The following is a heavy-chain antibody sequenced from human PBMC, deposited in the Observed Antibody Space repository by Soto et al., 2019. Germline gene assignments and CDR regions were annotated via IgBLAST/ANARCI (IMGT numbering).Heavy chain of an antibody. Sequence: GESLKISCRGSGYSFTSYWISWVRQMPGKGLEWMGRIDPSDSYTNYSPSFQGHVTISADKSISTAYLQWSSLKASDTAMYCCARTAWKVGFLEWRPYYYYGMDVWGQGTTVTVSS. CDR1: GYSFTSYW. CDR3: ARTAWKVGFLEWRPYYYYGMDV. CDR2: IDPSDSYT. V-gene: IGHV5-10-1*01. J-gene: IGHJ6*02. D-gene: IGHD3-3*02.